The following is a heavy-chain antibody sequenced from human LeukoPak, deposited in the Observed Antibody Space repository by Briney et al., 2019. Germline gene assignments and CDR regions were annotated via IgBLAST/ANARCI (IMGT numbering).Heavy chain of an antibody. V-gene: IGHV3-33*01. Sequence: PGGSLRLSCAASGFTFSSYGMHWVRQAPSKGLEWVAVIWYDGSNKYYADSVKGRFTISRDNSKNTLYLQMNSLRAEDTAVYYCAREGRNYEYYFDYWGQGTLVTVSS. CDR2: IWYDGSNK. CDR1: GFTFSSYG. D-gene: IGHD1-7*01. J-gene: IGHJ4*02. CDR3: AREGRNYEYYFDY.